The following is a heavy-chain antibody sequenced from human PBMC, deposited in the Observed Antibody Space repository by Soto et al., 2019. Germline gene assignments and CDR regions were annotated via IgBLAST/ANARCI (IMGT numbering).Heavy chain of an antibody. Sequence: SVKVSCKASEDIFKSYSISWVRHGPGQGLEYMGEILPMFGSANSVDKFRGILTLTADKATTTTYMELTELTDADTAVYYCARAFSGYDPALNRFDHWGQGTLVTVSS. CDR2: ILPMFGSA. J-gene: IGHJ4*02. V-gene: IGHV1-69*06. CDR1: EDIFKSYS. CDR3: ARAFSGYDPALNRFDH. D-gene: IGHD5-12*01.